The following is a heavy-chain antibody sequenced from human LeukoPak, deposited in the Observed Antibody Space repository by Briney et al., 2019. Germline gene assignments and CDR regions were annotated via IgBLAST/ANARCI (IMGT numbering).Heavy chain of an antibody. CDR2: IIPILGTA. V-gene: IGHV1-69*13. D-gene: IGHD2-15*01. CDR1: GGTFSSYA. CDR3: ARDCSGGSCLDY. J-gene: IGHJ4*02. Sequence: SVKVSCKASGGTFSSYAISWVRQAPGQGLEWMGGIIPILGTANYAQKFQGRVTITADESTSTAYMELSSLRSEDTAVYYCARDCSGGSCLDYWGQGTLVTVSS.